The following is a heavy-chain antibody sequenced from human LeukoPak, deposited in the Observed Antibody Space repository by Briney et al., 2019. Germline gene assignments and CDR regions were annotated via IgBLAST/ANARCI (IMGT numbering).Heavy chain of an antibody. Sequence: ASVKVSCKASGYTFTGYYMHWARQAPGQGLEWMGWINPNSGGTNYAQKFQGRVTMTRDTSISTAYMELSRLRSDDTAVYYCARVQQVRHHWFDLWGQGTLVTVSS. J-gene: IGHJ5*02. V-gene: IGHV1-2*02. CDR1: GYTFTGYY. D-gene: IGHD6-13*01. CDR3: ARVQQVRHHWFDL. CDR2: INPNSGGT.